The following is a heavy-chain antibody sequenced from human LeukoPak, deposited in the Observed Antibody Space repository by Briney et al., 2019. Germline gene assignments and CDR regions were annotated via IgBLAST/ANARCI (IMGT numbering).Heavy chain of an antibody. Sequence: SETLPLTCSVSGGSISGSRYYWGWIRQPPAKGLEWVATVNDGGSALYNPSLRSRTTISVDTSKNQFSLRLTSVTAADTAVYYCAREPDAWGQGTLVTVSS. V-gene: IGHV4-39*07. CDR3: AREPDA. CDR2: VNDGGSA. J-gene: IGHJ5*02. CDR1: GGSISGSRYY.